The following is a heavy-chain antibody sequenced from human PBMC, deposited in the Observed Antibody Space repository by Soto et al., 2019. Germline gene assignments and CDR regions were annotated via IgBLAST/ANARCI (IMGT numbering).Heavy chain of an antibody. CDR2: ISYDGSNK. J-gene: IGHJ4*02. Sequence: GGSMRLSCAASGFTFSSYAMSWVRQAPGKGLEWVAVISYDGSNKYYADSVKGRFTISRDNSKNTLYLQMNSLRAEDTAVYYCARERIAAAGSQYYFDYWGQGTLVTVSS. CDR1: GFTFSSYA. CDR3: ARERIAAAGSQYYFDY. V-gene: IGHV3-30-3*01. D-gene: IGHD6-13*01.